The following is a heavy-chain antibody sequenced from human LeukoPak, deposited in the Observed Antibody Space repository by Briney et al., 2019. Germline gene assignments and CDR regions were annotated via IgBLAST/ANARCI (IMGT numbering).Heavy chain of an antibody. Sequence: GGSLRLSCAASGFIISSSAMGWVRQAPGKGPEWVSVISATDGGTCYADSVRGRFTISRDNSKNTLYLQMNSLRAEDTAVYFCAKGPTNGYWGQGTMVTVSS. J-gene: IGHJ4*02. D-gene: IGHD2-8*01. CDR3: AKGPTNGY. CDR2: ISATDGGT. CDR1: GFIISSSA. V-gene: IGHV3-23*01.